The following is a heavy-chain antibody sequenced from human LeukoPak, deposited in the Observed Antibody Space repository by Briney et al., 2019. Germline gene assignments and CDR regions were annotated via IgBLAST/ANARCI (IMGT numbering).Heavy chain of an antibody. CDR2: IYSGGST. CDR3: ARDLSGVNPSDY. D-gene: IGHD2-8*01. CDR1: GFTVSSNY. Sequence: PGGSLRLSCAASGFTVSSNYMSWVRQAPGKGLEWVSVIYSGGSTYYADSVKGRFTISRHDSRNTLYLQMNSLRVEDTAVYYCARDLSGVNPSDYWGQGTLVTVSS. V-gene: IGHV3-53*04. J-gene: IGHJ4*02.